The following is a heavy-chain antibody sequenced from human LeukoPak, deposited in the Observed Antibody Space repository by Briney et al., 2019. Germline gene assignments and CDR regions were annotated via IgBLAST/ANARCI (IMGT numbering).Heavy chain of an antibody. Sequence: SETLSLTCTVSGGSISIGGYYWNWIRQHPGKGLEWIGYIYYSGDTNYNPSLKSRVTISVDTSKNQFSLKLSSVTAADTAVYYCARDLADYYYDSSGYAALDYWGQGTLVTVSS. CDR2: IYYSGDT. V-gene: IGHV4-31*03. J-gene: IGHJ4*02. CDR1: GGSISIGGYY. D-gene: IGHD3-22*01. CDR3: ARDLADYYYDSSGYAALDY.